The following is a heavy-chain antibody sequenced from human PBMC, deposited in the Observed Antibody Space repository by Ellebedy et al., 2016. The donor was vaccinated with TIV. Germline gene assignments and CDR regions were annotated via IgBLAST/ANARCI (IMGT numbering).Heavy chain of an antibody. V-gene: IGHV1-8*01. D-gene: IGHD2-21*02. CDR1: GYTFTSYD. CDR3: ARDLGDHWVDAFPGY. CDR2: MNPNSGNT. J-gene: IGHJ4*02. Sequence: ASVKVSCKASGYTFTSYDINWVRQATGQGLEWMGWMNPNSGNTGYAQKFQGRVTMTRNTSISTAYMELSSLRSDDTAVYYCARDLGDHWVDAFPGYWGQGTLVTVSS.